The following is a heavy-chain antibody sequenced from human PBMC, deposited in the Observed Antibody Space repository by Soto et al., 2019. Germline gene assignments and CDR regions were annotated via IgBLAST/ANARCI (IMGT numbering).Heavy chain of an antibody. J-gene: IGHJ4*02. CDR3: AHRAGLHCNWNGGYFDY. D-gene: IGHD1-1*01. CDR1: GFSLSTSGVG. V-gene: IGHV2-5*02. CDR2: IYWDDDK. Sequence: QITLKESGPTLVKPTQTLTLTCTFSGFSLSTSGVGVGWIRQPPGKALERLALIYWDDDKRYSPSLKSRLTITKDTSKNQVVITMTNMDPVDTATYYCAHRAGLHCNWNGGYFDYWGQGALVTVSS.